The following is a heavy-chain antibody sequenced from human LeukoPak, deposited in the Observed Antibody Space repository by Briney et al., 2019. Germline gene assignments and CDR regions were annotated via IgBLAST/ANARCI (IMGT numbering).Heavy chain of an antibody. J-gene: IGHJ4*02. CDR2: INQNGGEK. V-gene: IGHV3-7*01. D-gene: IGHD6-13*01. Sequence: GGSLRLSCADSGFTFSGYWMNWVRQAPGKGLEWVANINQNGGEKYYVDSVKGRFIISRDNGKNSLYLQMNSLRAEDTAVYYCARDPPLQQLAEYYFDYWGQGTLVTVSS. CDR3: ARDPPLQQLAEYYFDY. CDR1: GFTFSGYW.